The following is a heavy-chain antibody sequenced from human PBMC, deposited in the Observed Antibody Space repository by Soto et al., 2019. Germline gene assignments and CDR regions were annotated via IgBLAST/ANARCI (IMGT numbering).Heavy chain of an antibody. CDR1: GFSFSTYW. V-gene: IGHV3-74*01. CDR3: ARDEGRQGPEYFHH. CDR2: INVDGNTI. J-gene: IGHJ1*01. Sequence: EVQLVESGGGLVQPGGSLRLSCAASGFSFSTYWMYWVGQAPGKGLVWVSRINVDGNTINYADSVKGRFTVSRDNAKNTLYLQMNSLRAEDTAVYYCARDEGRQGPEYFHHWGQGTLVTVSS.